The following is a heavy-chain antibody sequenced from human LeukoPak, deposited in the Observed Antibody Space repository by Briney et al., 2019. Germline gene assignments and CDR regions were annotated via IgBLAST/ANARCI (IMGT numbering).Heavy chain of an antibody. V-gene: IGHV1-3*01. CDR1: GYTFTSYA. CDR2: INAGNGNT. CDR3: ARRRGKWDVNWFDP. J-gene: IGHJ5*02. D-gene: IGHD1-26*01. Sequence: APVKVSCKASGYTFTSYAMHWVRQAPGQRLEWMGWINAGNGNTKYSQKFQGRVTITRDTSASTAYMELSSLTSVTAADTAVYYCARRRGKWDVNWFDPWGPGTLVTVSS.